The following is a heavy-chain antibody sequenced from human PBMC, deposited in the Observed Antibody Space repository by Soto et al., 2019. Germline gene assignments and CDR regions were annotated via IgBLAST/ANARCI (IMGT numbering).Heavy chain of an antibody. CDR2: IYASDST. CDR1: GFTVSSHY. CDR3: ATPVTRLIAFDL. D-gene: IGHD4-17*01. J-gene: IGHJ3*01. V-gene: IGHV3-53*02. Sequence: EVQLVETGGGLIQPGGSLRLSCAASGFTVSSHYMTWVCQTPGKGLEWVSIIYASDSTFYADSVKGRFTISRDNSKNTVYLHLNSLRAEDTAMYYCATPVTRLIAFDLWGQGTMVTVSS.